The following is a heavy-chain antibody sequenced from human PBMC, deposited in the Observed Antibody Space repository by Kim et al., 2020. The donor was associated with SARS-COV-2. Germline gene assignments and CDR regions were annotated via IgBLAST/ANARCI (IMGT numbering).Heavy chain of an antibody. CDR3: ARQRIGSFGADY. Sequence: TWYNRSLESRLTISVDTSKNQFSLKVTAVTAADAALYYCARQRIGSFGADYWGQGTLVTVSS. J-gene: IGHJ4*02. V-gene: IGHV4-39*01. CDR2: T. D-gene: IGHD5-18*01.